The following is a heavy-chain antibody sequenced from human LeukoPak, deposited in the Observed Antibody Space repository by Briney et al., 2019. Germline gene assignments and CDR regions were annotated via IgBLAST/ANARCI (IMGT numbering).Heavy chain of an antibody. CDR3: ARCYSMSPNEAFDM. CDR2: IYPGDSDT. Sequence: GESLKISCKGSGYSFTSYWIGWVRQMPGKGLEWMGIIYPGDSDTRYSPSFQGHVTISVDKSISTAYLQWSSLKASETAMYYCARCYSMSPNEAFDMWGQGTMLTVSS. D-gene: IGHD2-2*02. J-gene: IGHJ3*02. V-gene: IGHV5-51*01. CDR1: GYSFTSYW.